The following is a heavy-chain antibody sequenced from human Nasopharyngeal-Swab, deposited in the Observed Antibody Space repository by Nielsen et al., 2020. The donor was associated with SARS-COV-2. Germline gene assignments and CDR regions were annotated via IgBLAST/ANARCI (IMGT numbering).Heavy chain of an antibody. Sequence: GGPLRLSFALSVITFSDSCMTWFRQAPGKGLEWFGRIRSRSNGGTTDYGAPLEGRFSISRDDSENTVYLQMNDLKTEDTAVYYCARLGSFDQWGQGTLVIV. CDR3: ARLGSFDQ. V-gene: IGHV3-15*01. CDR1: VITFSDSC. J-gene: IGHJ4*02. CDR2: IRSRSNGGTT.